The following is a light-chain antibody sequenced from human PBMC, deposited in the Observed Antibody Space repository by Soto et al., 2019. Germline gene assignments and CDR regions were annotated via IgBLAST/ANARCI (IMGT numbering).Light chain of an antibody. CDR1: SSXIGSNT. V-gene: IGLV1-44*01. J-gene: IGLJ1*01. CDR2: SNN. Sequence: QSVLTQPPSASGTPGQRVTISCSGSSSXIGSNTVNWYQQLPGTAPKLLIYSNNQRPSGVPDRFSGSKSGTSASLAISGLQSEDEADYYCAAWDDSLNGYVFGTGTKLTVL. CDR3: AAWDDSLNGYV.